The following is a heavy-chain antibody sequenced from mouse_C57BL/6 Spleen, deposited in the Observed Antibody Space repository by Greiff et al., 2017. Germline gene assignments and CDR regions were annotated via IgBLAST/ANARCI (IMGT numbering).Heavy chain of an antibody. CDR1: GFTFSDYG. V-gene: IGHV5-17*01. CDR2: ISSGSSTI. Sequence: DVKLVESGGGLVKPGGSLKLSCAASGFTFSDYGMHWVRQAPEKGLEWVAYISSGSSTIYYADTVTGRFTISRDNATNTLCLQMTSLRSDDTAMYYCARPDYGGQGTTLTVSS. J-gene: IGHJ2*01. CDR3: ARPDY.